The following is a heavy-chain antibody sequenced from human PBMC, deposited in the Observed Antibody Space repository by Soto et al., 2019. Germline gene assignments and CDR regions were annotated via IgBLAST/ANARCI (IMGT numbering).Heavy chain of an antibody. Sequence: QVQLVQSGAEVKKPGASVKVSCKASGYTFTSYAMHWVRQAPGQRLEWMGWINAGNGNTKYSQKFQGRVTITRDTSASTAYMELSSLRSEDTAVYYCAGSGMDWNDVWFDPWGQGTLVTVSS. CDR2: INAGNGNT. CDR1: GYTFTSYA. CDR3: AGSGMDWNDVWFDP. D-gene: IGHD1-1*01. V-gene: IGHV1-3*01. J-gene: IGHJ5*02.